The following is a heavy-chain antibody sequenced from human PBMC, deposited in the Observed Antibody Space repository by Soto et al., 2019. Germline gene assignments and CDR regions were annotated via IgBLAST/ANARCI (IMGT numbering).Heavy chain of an antibody. CDR2: IGSSSSYT. V-gene: IGHV3-11*05. J-gene: IGHJ3*02. D-gene: IGHD3-9*01. CDR3: ARDAHILTGSDPFDI. Sequence: QVQLVESGGGLVKPGGSLRLSCAASGFTFSDYYMSWIRQAPGKGLEWVSYIGSSSSYTNYADSVKGRFTISRDSAKNSLYLQMNSLRAEDTALHFRARDAHILTGSDPFDIWGQGTMVTVSS. CDR1: GFTFSDYY.